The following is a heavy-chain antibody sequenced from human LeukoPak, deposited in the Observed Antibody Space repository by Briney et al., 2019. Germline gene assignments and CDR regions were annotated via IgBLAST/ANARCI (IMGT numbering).Heavy chain of an antibody. V-gene: IGHV1-24*01. D-gene: IGHD3-3*01. CDR1: GYTLTELS. CDR3: ATLGLRFSNYDFWSGPKAYYYYMDV. J-gene: IGHJ6*03. CDR2: FDPEDGET. Sequence: ASVKVSCKVSGYTLTELSMHWVRQAPGKGLEWMGGFDPEDGETIYAQKFQGRVTMTEDTSTDTAYMELSSLRSEDTAVYYCATLGLRFSNYDFWSGPKAYYYYMDVWGKGTTVTVSS.